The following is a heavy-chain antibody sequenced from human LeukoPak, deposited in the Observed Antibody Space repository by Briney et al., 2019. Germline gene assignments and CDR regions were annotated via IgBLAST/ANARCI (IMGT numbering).Heavy chain of an antibody. CDR1: GYSFTSYC. CDR3: GMSGDRVPLQDDVFDV. Sequence: GESLKISCKVSGYSFTSYCIGWVRQMPGKGLEWMGIIYPGDSGPTYSPSFQGQVTISVDKSINTAYLQWSSLQATDTAMYYCGMSGDRVPLQDDVFDVWGQGTMVTVAT. J-gene: IGHJ3*01. D-gene: IGHD1-26*01. V-gene: IGHV5-51*01. CDR2: IYPGDSGP.